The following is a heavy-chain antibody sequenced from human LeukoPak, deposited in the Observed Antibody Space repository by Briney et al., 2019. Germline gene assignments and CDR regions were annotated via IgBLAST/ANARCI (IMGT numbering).Heavy chain of an antibody. Sequence: SETLSLTCTVSGGSISSYYWSWIRQPPGKRLEWIGDIFTSGSTNHNPTLTSRVTISVDTSKNQFSLKLSSVTAADTAVSYCARRPRSYSSLSDYSYYYMDVWGKGKTVTVSS. D-gene: IGHD6-6*01. CDR3: ARRPRSYSSLSDYSYYYMDV. J-gene: IGHJ6*03. V-gene: IGHV4-4*08. CDR1: GGSISSYY. CDR2: IFTSGST.